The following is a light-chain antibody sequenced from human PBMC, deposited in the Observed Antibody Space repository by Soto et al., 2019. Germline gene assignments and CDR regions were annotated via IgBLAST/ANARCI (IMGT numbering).Light chain of an antibody. Sequence: EIVLTPSPGTLSLSPGERATLSCRASQSVDSTYLTWYQQKPGQAPRLLISGASRRATGIPDRFSGAGSGTDFTLTISRLEPEDFAVYYCQQYGSSPRTFGQGTKVDIK. V-gene: IGKV3-20*01. CDR3: QQYGSSPRT. CDR2: GAS. CDR1: QSVDSTY. J-gene: IGKJ1*01.